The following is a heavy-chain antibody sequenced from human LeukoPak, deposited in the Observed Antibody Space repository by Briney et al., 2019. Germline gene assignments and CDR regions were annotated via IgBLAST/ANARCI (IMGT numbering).Heavy chain of an antibody. CDR3: ARDVRGYSGYDLTTTDY. J-gene: IGHJ4*02. D-gene: IGHD5-12*01. CDR2: INPSSGST. Sequence: ASVKVSCKASGYIFTSYYMHWVRQAPGQGLQWMGIINPSSGSTTYAQKFQGRVTMTRDMSTSTAYMELSSLRSEDTAVYYCARDVRGYSGYDLTTTDYWDQGTLVTVSS. V-gene: IGHV1-46*01. CDR1: GYIFTSYY.